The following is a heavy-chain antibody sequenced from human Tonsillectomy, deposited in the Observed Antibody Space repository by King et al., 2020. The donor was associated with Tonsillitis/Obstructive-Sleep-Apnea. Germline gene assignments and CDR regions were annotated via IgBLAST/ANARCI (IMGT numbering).Heavy chain of an antibody. CDR3: ARETTVTTNAALTI. D-gene: IGHD4-17*01. CDR1: GGSFSGYY. CDR2: INHSGST. J-gene: IGHJ3*02. Sequence: VQLQQWGAGLLKPSETLSLTCAVYGGSFSGYYWSWIRQPPGKGLEWIGEINHSGSTNYNPSLKSRVTISVDTSKNQFSLKLSSVTAAYTAVYYCARETTVTTNAALTIWGQGTMVTVS. V-gene: IGHV4-34*01.